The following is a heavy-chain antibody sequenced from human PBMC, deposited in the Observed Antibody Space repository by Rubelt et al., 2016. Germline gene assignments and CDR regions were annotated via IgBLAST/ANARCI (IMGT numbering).Heavy chain of an antibody. J-gene: IGHJ6*02. CDR2: ISGSGGST. CDR1: GFTFSSYA. CDR3: AKDKMTSSGYYYHGMDV. V-gene: IGHV3-23*04. D-gene: IGHD3-22*01. Sequence: EVQLVESGGGLVQPGGSLRLSCAASGFTFSSYAMSWVRQAPGKGLEWVSAISGSGGSTYYADSVKGRFTISRDNSKNTLYLQMNSLRAEDTAVYYCAKDKMTSSGYYYHGMDVWGQGTTVTVSS.